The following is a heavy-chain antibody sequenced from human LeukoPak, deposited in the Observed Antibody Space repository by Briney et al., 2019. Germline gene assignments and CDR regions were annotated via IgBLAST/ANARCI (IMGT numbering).Heavy chain of an antibody. Sequence: GESLKISCQISGYSLTSYWIGWARQMPGKGLKWMGIINPSDFDTLYSPSFQGHVTISLDKSISTAYLHWTSLEASDTATYYCATTGYSSHWEYFWGQGTLVTVSS. CDR1: GYSLTSYW. J-gene: IGHJ4*02. CDR3: ATTGYSSHWEYF. V-gene: IGHV5-51*01. D-gene: IGHD5-12*01. CDR2: INPSDFDT.